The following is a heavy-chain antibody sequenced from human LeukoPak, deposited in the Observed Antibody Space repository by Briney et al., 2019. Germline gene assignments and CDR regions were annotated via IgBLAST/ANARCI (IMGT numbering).Heavy chain of an antibody. D-gene: IGHD5-18*01. CDR1: GDSVSSNSVT. CDR2: TYYRSKLYN. CDR3: AKGGGYSSTDY. Sequence: SQTLSLTCAISGDSVSSNSVTWNWIRQSPSRGLEWLGRTYYRSKLYNDYALSVKSRIIINPDTSKNQFSLQLNSVTPEDTAVYYCAKGGGYSSTDYWGQGTLVTVSS. J-gene: IGHJ4*02. V-gene: IGHV6-1*01.